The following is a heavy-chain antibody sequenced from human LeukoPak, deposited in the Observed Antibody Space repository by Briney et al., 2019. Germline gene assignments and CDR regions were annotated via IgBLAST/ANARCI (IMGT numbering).Heavy chain of an antibody. CDR1: GFTFSSYG. J-gene: IGHJ4*02. V-gene: IGHV3-48*04. Sequence: PGGPLRLSCAASGFTFSSYGMNWVRQTPGKGLEWVSYISSSSNIYYADSVKGRFTISRDNAKNSLYLQMSSLRVEDTAVYYCARRAYYFDCWGQGTLVTVSS. CDR3: ARRAYYFDC. CDR2: ISSSSNI.